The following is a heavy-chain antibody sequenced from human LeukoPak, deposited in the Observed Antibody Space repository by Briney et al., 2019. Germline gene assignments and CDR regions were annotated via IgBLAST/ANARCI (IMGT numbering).Heavy chain of an antibody. CDR3: ARVRDYGGILNPVDP. D-gene: IGHD4-23*01. CDR1: GYTFTSYY. J-gene: IGHJ5*02. CDR2: INPSGGST. Sequence: ASVKVSCKASGYTFTSYYMHWVRQAPGQGLEWMGIINPSGGSTSYAQKFQGRVTMTRDTSTSTVYMELSSLRSEDTAGYYCARVRDYGGILNPVDPWGQGTLVTVSS. V-gene: IGHV1-46*01.